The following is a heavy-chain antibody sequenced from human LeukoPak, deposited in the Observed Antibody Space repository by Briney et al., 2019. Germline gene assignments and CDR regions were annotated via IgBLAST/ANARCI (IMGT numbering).Heavy chain of an antibody. CDR3: AKDQYGEAFDI. J-gene: IGHJ3*02. D-gene: IGHD4-17*01. V-gene: IGHV3-66*01. Sequence: GGSLRLSCAASGFTVSSNYMNWVRQAPGKGLEWVSVIYSGGRTYYVDSVKGRFTISRDNSKNTLYLQMNSLRAEDTAVYYCAKDQYGEAFDIWGPGTMVTVSS. CDR1: GFTVSSNY. CDR2: IYSGGRT.